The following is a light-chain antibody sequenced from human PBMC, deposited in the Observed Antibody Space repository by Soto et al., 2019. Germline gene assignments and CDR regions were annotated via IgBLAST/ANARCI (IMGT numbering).Light chain of an antibody. CDR2: DVS. V-gene: IGLV2-14*01. CDR3: SSYTSSSTRV. J-gene: IGLJ2*01. CDR1: SSDVGGYNY. Sequence: QSALTQPASVSGSPGQSITISCTGTSSDVGGYNYVSWYQQHPGTAPQLMSYDVSNRPSGVSNRFSGSKSGNTASLTISRLQAEDEAYYYCSSYTSSSTRVFGGGTKLTVL.